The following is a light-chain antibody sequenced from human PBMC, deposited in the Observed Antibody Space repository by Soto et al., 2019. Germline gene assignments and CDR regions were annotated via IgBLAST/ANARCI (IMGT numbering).Light chain of an antibody. CDR2: YDS. CDR3: QVWDSSSDHPV. V-gene: IGLV3-21*04. J-gene: IGLJ2*01. CDR1: NIGSKG. Sequence: SYELTQPPSVSVAPGKTARITCGGNNIGSKGVHWYQQKPGQATVLVIYYDSDRPSGIPERFSGSNSGNTATLTISRVEAGHEADYYCQVWDSSSDHPVFGGGTKVTVL.